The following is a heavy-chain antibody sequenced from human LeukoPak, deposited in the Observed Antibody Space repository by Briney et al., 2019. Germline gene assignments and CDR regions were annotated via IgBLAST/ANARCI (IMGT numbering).Heavy chain of an antibody. J-gene: IGHJ4*02. CDR1: GGSISSYY. D-gene: IGHD3-10*01. Sequence: PSETLSLTCTVSGGSISSYYWSWLRQPAGKGLEWIGRIYTSGSTNYNPSLKSRVTIPVDTSKNQFSLKLSSVTAADTAVYYCARDYGSGSYDYWGQGTLVTVSS. CDR3: ARDYGSGSYDY. V-gene: IGHV4-4*07. CDR2: IYTSGST.